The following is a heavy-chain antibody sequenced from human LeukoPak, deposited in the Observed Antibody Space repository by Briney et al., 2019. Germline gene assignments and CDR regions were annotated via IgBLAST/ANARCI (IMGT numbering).Heavy chain of an antibody. D-gene: IGHD3-16*02. V-gene: IGHV4-39*01. CDR3: ARRSDYVWGDFRYVAAFDS. CDR1: GDSINRSGYY. Sequence: SETLSLTCTVSGDSINRSGYYWGWIRQPPGKGLEWIGCLYYTGSTSLNPSLESRVTISVDSSNTQFSLNLKSLTAADTAVYYCARRSDYVWGDFRYVAAFDSWGQGTLVTVSS. CDR2: LYYTGST. J-gene: IGHJ4*02.